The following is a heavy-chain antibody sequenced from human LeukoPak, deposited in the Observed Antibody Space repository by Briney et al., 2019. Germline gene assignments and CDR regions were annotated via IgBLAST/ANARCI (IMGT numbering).Heavy chain of an antibody. Sequence: NPGGSLRLSCAASGFTFSDYYMSWIRQAPGKGLEWLSYISSSGSTIYYADSVRGRFTVSRDNDKNSLSLQMNSLRVEDTAVYYCARGSVATSEFDYWGQGTLVTVSS. D-gene: IGHD5-12*01. J-gene: IGHJ4*02. CDR2: ISSSGSTI. CDR1: GFTFSDYY. CDR3: ARGSVATSEFDY. V-gene: IGHV3-11*01.